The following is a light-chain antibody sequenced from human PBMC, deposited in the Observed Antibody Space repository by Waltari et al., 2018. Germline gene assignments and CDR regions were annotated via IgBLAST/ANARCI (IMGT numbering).Light chain of an antibody. CDR3: QAWDSSTVV. V-gene: IGLV3-1*01. CDR2: QDT. J-gene: IGLJ2*01. CDR1: KLGDKY. Sequence: SYELTQPPSVSVSPGQTASITCSGDKLGDKYVCWYQQKPVQSPVLVIYQDTKLPSGSPERFSGSNSGNTATLTISGTQAMDEADYYCQAWDSSTVVFGGGTKLTVL.